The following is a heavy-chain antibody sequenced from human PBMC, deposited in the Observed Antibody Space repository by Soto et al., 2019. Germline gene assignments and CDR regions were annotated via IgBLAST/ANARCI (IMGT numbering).Heavy chain of an antibody. CDR1: GYTFNSYG. V-gene: IGHV1-18*01. J-gene: IGHJ4*02. Sequence: VASVKVSCKASGYTFNSYGISWVRQAPGRGLEWMGWISVYNGNTNYAQKVQARVTMTTDTSTSTAYMELRSLRSDDTAVYYCARDGRNGGYFDYWGQGTVVTVSS. CDR3: ARDGRNGGYFDY. CDR2: ISVYNGNT. D-gene: IGHD2-8*01.